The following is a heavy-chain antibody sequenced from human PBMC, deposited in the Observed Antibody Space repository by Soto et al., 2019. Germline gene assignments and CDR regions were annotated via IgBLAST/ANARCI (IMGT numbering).Heavy chain of an antibody. CDR1: GYTFTSYG. Sequence: GASVKVSCKASGYTFTSYGISWVRQAPGQGLEWVGWIDPNSGATDSVKGRFTISRDNSKSTLYLQMSSLIPEDTTVYYCVRISSWYREDQWGQGTLVTVSS. V-gene: IGHV1-18*01. D-gene: IGHD2-2*01. J-gene: IGHJ4*02. CDR3: VRISSWYREDQ. CDR2: IDPNSGAT.